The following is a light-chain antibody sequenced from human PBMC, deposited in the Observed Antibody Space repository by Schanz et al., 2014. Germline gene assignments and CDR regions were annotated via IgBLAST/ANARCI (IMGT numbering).Light chain of an antibody. CDR3: CSYAGSSWV. CDR1: SSDVGTYNY. Sequence: QSALTQPPSASGSPGQSVTISCTGTSSDVGTYNYVSWYQQHPGKAPKLMIYDDIKRPSGVSIRFSGSTSGNTASLTISGLQAEDEADYYCCSYAGSSWVFGGGTKLTVL. V-gene: IGLV2-8*01. CDR2: DDI. J-gene: IGLJ3*02.